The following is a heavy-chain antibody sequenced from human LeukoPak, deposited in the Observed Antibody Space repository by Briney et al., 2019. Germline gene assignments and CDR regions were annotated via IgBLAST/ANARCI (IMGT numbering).Heavy chain of an antibody. CDR1: GGSISSGDYY. CDR3: GGFGVVFGSNWFDP. CDR2: IYYSGST. D-gene: IGHD3-3*01. Sequence: PSQTLSLTCTVSGGSISSGDYYWSWIRQPPGKGLEWIGYIYYSGSTYYNPSLKSRVTISVDTSKNQFSLKLSSVTAADTAVYYCGGFGVVFGSNWFDPWGQGTLVTVSS. V-gene: IGHV4-30-4*01. J-gene: IGHJ5*02.